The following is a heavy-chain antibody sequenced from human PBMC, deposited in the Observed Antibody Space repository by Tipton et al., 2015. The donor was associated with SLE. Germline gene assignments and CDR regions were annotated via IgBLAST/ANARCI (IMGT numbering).Heavy chain of an antibody. CDR2: ISAYNGNT. J-gene: IGHJ4*02. CDR3: ALRPITIFGVVAYY. V-gene: IGHV1-18*01. Sequence: QVQLVQSGAEVKKSGESLKISCKGSGYSFTSYGISWVRQAPGQGLEWMGWISAYNGNTNYAQKLQGRVTMTTDTSTSTAYMELRSLRSDDTAVYYCALRPITIFGVVAYYWGQGTLVTVSS. CDR1: GYSFTSYG. D-gene: IGHD3-3*01.